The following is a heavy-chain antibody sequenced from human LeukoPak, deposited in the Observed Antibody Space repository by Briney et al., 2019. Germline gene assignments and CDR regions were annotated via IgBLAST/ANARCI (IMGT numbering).Heavy chain of an antibody. CDR1: GFTFSSYW. D-gene: IGHD3-10*01. CDR3: ARGAYLAYYFDY. Sequence: GGSLRLSCAASGFTFSSYWMHWVRQAPGKGLVWVSRIKSDGSSISYADSVKGRFTISRDNAKNTLYLQMNSLRAEDTAVYYCARGAYLAYYFDYWGQGSLVTVSS. V-gene: IGHV3-74*01. J-gene: IGHJ4*02. CDR2: IKSDGSSI.